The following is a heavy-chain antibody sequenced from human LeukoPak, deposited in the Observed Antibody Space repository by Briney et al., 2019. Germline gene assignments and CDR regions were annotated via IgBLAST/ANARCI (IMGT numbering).Heavy chain of an antibody. J-gene: IGHJ4*02. D-gene: IGHD3-22*01. CDR1: GFPVSGYY. CDR2: TYSGGTT. V-gene: IGHV3-53*01. Sequence: GGSLRLSCAASGFPVSGYYMSWVRQAPGKGLDWVSVTYSGGTTYDADSVKGRFTISRDESKNMLYLQMNSLRAEDTAIYYCARMLISSGYYVDYWGQGTLVTVSS. CDR3: ARMLISSGYYVDY.